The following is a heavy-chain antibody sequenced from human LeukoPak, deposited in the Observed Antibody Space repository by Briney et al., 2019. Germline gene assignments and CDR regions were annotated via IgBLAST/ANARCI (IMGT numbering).Heavy chain of an antibody. Sequence: GRSLRLSCAASGFTFSSYAMHWVRQAPGKGLEWVAVVSSDGGNKYYADSVKGHFTISRDNSKSTLYLQMNSLRPDDSPVYYCARAAGHYTYWSYFDYWGQGTLVTVSS. CDR3: ARAAGHYTYWSYFDY. CDR2: VSSDGGNK. J-gene: IGHJ4*02. D-gene: IGHD2-21*01. CDR1: GFTFSSYA. V-gene: IGHV3-30-3*01.